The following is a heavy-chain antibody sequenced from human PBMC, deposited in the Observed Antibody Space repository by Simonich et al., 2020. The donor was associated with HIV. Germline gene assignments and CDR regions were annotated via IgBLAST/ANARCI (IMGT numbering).Heavy chain of an antibody. CDR1: GGSFSGCY. D-gene: IGHD3-3*01. CDR3: ARRDRELILYFDY. V-gene: IGHV4-34*01. Sequence: VQLQQWGAGLLKPSETLSLTCAVYGGSFSGCYWSWIRQAPGKGLGWIGEINHSGITNYKSSLNSRATISVDKSKNQFSLKLSSVTAADTAIYYCARRDRELILYFDYWGQGNLVTVSS. J-gene: IGHJ4*02. CDR2: INHSGIT.